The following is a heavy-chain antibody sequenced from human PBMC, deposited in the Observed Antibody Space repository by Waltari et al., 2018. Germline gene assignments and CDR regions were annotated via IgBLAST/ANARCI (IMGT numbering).Heavy chain of an antibody. Sequence: EVQLVESGGGLVQPGGSLRLSCAASGFTFSDYWVHWVRQAPGQGLVSVAHIKLDGRITNYAASVKGRFTISRDNAKNTLFLQMSSLRAEDTALYYCVLYSSELLGDYWGQGTLVTVSS. CDR1: GFTFSDYW. V-gene: IGHV3-74*01. D-gene: IGHD6-19*01. CDR3: VLYSSELLGDY. J-gene: IGHJ4*02. CDR2: IKLDGRIT.